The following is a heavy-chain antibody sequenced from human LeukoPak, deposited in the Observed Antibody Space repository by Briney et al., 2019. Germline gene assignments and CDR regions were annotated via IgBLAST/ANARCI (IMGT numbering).Heavy chain of an antibody. D-gene: IGHD6-19*01. CDR1: GFTFSSYG. V-gene: IGHV3-30*02. CDR3: AKDSGWALGFDY. Sequence: GGSLRLSCAASGFTFSSYGMHWVRQAPGKGLEWVAFIRYDGSNKYYADSVKGRLTISRDNSKNTLYLQMNSLRAEDTAVYYCAKDSGWALGFDYWGQGTLVTVSS. CDR2: IRYDGSNK. J-gene: IGHJ4*02.